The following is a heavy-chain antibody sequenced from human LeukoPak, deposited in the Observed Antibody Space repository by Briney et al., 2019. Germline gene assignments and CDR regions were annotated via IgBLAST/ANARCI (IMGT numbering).Heavy chain of an antibody. J-gene: IGHJ4*02. Sequence: HSETLSLTCTVSGGSISSYYWSWIRQPPGKGLEWIGYIYYSGSTNYNPSLKSRVTISVDTSNNQFSLKLSSVTAADTAMYYCATHIAAAGRDYWGQGTLVTVSS. V-gene: IGHV4-59*01. D-gene: IGHD6-13*01. CDR2: IYYSGST. CDR3: ATHIAAAGRDY. CDR1: GGSISSYY.